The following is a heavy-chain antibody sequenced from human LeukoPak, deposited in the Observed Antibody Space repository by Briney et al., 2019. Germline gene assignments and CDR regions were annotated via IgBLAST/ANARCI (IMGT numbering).Heavy chain of an antibody. V-gene: IGHV3-66*01. J-gene: IGHJ3*02. D-gene: IGHD3-3*01. CDR2: IHSGGST. Sequence: GGSLRLSCAASGFIVNSNYMSWVRQAPGKGLECVSFIHSGGSTYYADSVKGRFTISSDNSKNTLYLQMNSLRAEDTAVYYCARGFLGDAFDIWGQGTMVTVSS. CDR3: ARGFLGDAFDI. CDR1: GFIVNSNY.